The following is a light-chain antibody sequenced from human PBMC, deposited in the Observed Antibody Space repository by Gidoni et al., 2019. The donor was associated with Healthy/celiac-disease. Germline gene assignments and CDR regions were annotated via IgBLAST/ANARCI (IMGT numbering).Light chain of an antibody. CDR3: AAWDGSLNGVV. CDR1: SSNIGSNT. CDR2: SNN. Sequence: QSVLTHPPSASGTPGQRITISCSGSSSNIGSNTVNWYQQLPGTAPKLLIYSNNQRPSGVPDRFSGSKSGTSASLAISGLQSEDEADYYCAAWDGSLNGVVFGGGTKLTVL. V-gene: IGLV1-44*01. J-gene: IGLJ2*01.